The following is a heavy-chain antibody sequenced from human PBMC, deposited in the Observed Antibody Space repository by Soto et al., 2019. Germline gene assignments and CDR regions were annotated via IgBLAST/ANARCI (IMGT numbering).Heavy chain of an antibody. V-gene: IGHV4-34*01. CDR2: INHSGST. Sequence: SETLSLTCAVYGGSFSGYYWSWIRQPPGKGLEWIGEINHSGSTNYNPSLKSRVTISVDTSKNQFSLKLSSVAAADTAVYYCASDKGGYCSGGSCYGMDVWGQGTTVTVSS. CDR3: ASDKGGYCSGGSCYGMDV. D-gene: IGHD2-15*01. CDR1: GGSFSGYY. J-gene: IGHJ6*02.